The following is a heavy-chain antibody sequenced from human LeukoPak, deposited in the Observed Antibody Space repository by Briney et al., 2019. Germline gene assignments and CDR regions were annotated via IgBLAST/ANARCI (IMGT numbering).Heavy chain of an antibody. D-gene: IGHD3-3*01. CDR3: VKQRLVEWSP. V-gene: IGHV3-23*01. J-gene: IGHJ5*02. CDR1: GFTFSSYG. CDR2: ISGNGGTT. Sequence: GGSLRLSCATSGFTFSSYGMSWVRQAPGKGLEWVSTISGNGGTTYYADSVKGRFTISRDNSKNTLYLQMNSLRAEDTAVYYWVKQRLVEWSPWGQGTLVTVSS.